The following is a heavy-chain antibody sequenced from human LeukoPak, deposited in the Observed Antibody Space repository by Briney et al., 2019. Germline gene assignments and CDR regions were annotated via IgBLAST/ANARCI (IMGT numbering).Heavy chain of an antibody. CDR3: ASQKRSITGSKDAFDI. CDR2: IYYSGST. D-gene: IGHD1-20*01. CDR1: GGSISSSSYY. V-gene: IGHV4-39*01. J-gene: IGHJ3*02. Sequence: PSETLSLTCTVSGGSISSSSYYWGWIRQPPGKGLEWIGSIYYSGSTYHNPSLKSRVTISVDTSKNQFSLKLSSVTAADTAVYYCASQKRSITGSKDAFDIWGQGTMVTVSS.